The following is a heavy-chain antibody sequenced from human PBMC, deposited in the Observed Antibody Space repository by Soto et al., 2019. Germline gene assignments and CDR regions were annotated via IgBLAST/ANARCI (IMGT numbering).Heavy chain of an antibody. J-gene: IGHJ3*02. D-gene: IGHD2-2*01. CDR1: GYTFTSYG. CDR3: ARDSCFRVVVPSSAAFDI. Sequence: ASVKVSCKASGYTFTSYGISWVRQAPGQGLEWMGWISAYNGNTNYAQKLQGRVTMTTDTSTSTAYMELRSLRSDDTAVYYCARDSCFRVVVPSSAAFDIWAQGTMVTVSS. CDR2: ISAYNGNT. V-gene: IGHV1-18*01.